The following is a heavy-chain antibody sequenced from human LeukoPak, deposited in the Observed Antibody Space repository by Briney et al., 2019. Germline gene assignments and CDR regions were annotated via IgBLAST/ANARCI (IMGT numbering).Heavy chain of an antibody. CDR2: MNPNSGNT. CDR3: ARVGGYCSGGSCYSIGY. J-gene: IGHJ4*02. V-gene: IGHV1-8*03. D-gene: IGHD2-15*01. CDR1: GYTLTSYD. Sequence: ASVKVSCKASGYTLTSYDINWVRQATGQGLQWMGWMNPNSGNTGYAQKFQGRVTITRNTSISTTYMELSSLRSEDTAVYYCARVGGYCSGGSCYSIGYWGQGTLVTVSS.